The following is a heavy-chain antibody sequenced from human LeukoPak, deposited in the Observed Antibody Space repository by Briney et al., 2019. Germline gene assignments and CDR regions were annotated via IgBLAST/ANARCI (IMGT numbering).Heavy chain of an antibody. CDR2: ISWNSGSI. CDR1: GFTFDDYA. Sequence: GRSLRLSCAASGFTFDDYAMHWVRQAPGKGLEWVPGISWNSGSIGYADSVKGRFTISRDNAKNSLYLQMNSLRAEDTALYYCAKDIRAVAGKGSFDYWGQGTLVTVSS. D-gene: IGHD6-19*01. J-gene: IGHJ4*02. CDR3: AKDIRAVAGKGSFDY. V-gene: IGHV3-9*01.